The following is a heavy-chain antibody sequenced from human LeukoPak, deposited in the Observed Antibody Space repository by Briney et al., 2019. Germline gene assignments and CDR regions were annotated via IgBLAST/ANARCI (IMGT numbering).Heavy chain of an antibody. V-gene: IGHV3-15*01. CDR3: TTDYYYDIMTGYYTHQDYFDY. CDR1: GFTLSNAW. D-gene: IGHD3-9*01. J-gene: IGHJ4*02. Sequence: AGSLRLSCAASGFTLSNAWMSWVRQAPGKGLEWVGRTKSKTDGGTTDYAAPVKGRFTISRDDSKNTLYMQMNSLKTEDTAVYYCTTDYYYDIMTGYYTHQDYFDYWGQGTLVTVSS. CDR2: TKSKTDGGTT.